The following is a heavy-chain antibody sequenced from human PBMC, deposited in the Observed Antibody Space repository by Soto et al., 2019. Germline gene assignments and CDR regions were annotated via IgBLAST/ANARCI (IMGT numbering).Heavy chain of an antibody. D-gene: IGHD3-22*01. CDR3: ASVGYDDSSGYYY. V-gene: IGHV3-7*01. CDR1: GFTFSSYW. Sequence: GESLKISCAASGFTFSSYWMSWVRQAPGKGLEWVANIKQGGSEKYYVDSVKGRFTISRDNAKNSLYLQMNSLRAEDTAVYYCASVGYDDSSGYYYWGQGTLVTVSS. CDR2: IKQGGSEK. J-gene: IGHJ4*02.